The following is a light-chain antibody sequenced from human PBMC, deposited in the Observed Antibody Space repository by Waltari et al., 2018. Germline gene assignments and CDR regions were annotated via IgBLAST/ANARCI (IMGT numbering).Light chain of an antibody. V-gene: IGLV1-51*02. Sequence: QPVLTQPPSVSAAPGQRVTISCSGGSSNIGNNSVSWYRQFPGTAPKLLIYENTERPSGIPGRFSGSKSGTSATLDITGLQAGDEADYYCGTWDSSLSGAVFGGGTHVTVL. CDR1: SSNIGNNS. J-gene: IGLJ7*01. CDR3: GTWDSSLSGAV. CDR2: ENT.